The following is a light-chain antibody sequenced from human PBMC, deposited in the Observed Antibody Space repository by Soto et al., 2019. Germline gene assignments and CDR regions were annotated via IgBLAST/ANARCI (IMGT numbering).Light chain of an antibody. Sequence: QSALTQPASVSGSPGQSITISCTGTSSDVGDYNYVSWYQQHPGKAPKLMIYEVNYRPSGVSNRFSGSKSDNTASLTISGLQAEDEADYYCSSYTSSSTLYVFGTGTKVTVL. V-gene: IGLV2-14*01. CDR2: EVN. CDR1: SSDVGDYNY. J-gene: IGLJ1*01. CDR3: SSYTSSSTLYV.